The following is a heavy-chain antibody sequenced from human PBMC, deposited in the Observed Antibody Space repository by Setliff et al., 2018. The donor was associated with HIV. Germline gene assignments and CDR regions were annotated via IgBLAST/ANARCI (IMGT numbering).Heavy chain of an antibody. CDR1: GASISSSGYY. J-gene: IGHJ6*02. V-gene: IGHV4-39*07. CDR3: ARDSPGPQYYYYGMDV. CDR2: IYYSGST. Sequence: SETLSLTCTVSGASISSSGYYWGWTRQPPGKGLEWIGTIYYSGSTNYNPSLKSRVTISVDTSKNQFSLKLSSVTAADTAVYYCARDSPGPQYYYYGMDVWGQGTTVTVSS.